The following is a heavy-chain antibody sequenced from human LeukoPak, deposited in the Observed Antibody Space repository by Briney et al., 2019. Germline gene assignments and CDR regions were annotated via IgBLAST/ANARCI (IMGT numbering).Heavy chain of an antibody. CDR3: AAKGNGYTGIYLFAH. D-gene: IGHD5-12*01. V-gene: IGHV3-66*01. CDR2: FYAGGSR. Sequence: SGGSLRLSCEASGFSVSSNYMSWVRQAPGKGLEWVSVFYAGGSRQYTDSVKGRFTISRDTSKNSLYLQMNNLRPEDTAVYYCAAKGNGYTGIYLFAHWGQGTLVTVSS. CDR1: GFSVSSNY. J-gene: IGHJ4*02.